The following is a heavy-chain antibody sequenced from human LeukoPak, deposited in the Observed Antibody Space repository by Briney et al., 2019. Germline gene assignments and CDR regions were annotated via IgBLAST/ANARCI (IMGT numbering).Heavy chain of an antibody. CDR2: INHSGST. V-gene: IGHV4-34*01. CDR3: ARKLVRGVSAFDI. Sequence: SETLSLTCAVYGGSFSGYYWSWIRQPPGKGLEWIGEINHSGSTNYNPSLKSRVTISVDTSKNQFSLKLSSVTAADTAVYYCARKLVRGVSAFDIWGQGTMVTVSS. D-gene: IGHD3-10*01. J-gene: IGHJ3*02. CDR1: GGSFSGYY.